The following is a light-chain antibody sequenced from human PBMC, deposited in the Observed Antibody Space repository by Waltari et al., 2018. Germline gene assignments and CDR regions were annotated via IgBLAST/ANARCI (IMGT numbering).Light chain of an antibody. CDR1: NIGSKS. Sequence: SYVLTQPPSVSVAPGQTARVTCGGNNIGSKSVHWYQQRPGQAPILVLYDDSDRPSGIPNRVSGANCGNTATRTSSRVEAGDEADYYCQVWDGSTDVVFGGGTKLTVL. V-gene: IGLV3-21*02. J-gene: IGLJ2*01. CDR3: QVWDGSTDVV. CDR2: DDS.